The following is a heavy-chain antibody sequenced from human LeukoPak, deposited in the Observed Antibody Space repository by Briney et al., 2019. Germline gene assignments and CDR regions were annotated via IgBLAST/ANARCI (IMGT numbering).Heavy chain of an antibody. V-gene: IGHV4-59*01. CDR2: INYSGST. D-gene: IGHD4-17*01. CDR1: GGSMSSYY. Sequence: KPSETLSLTCTVPGGSMSSYYWSWIRQPPGEGLEWIGYINYSGSTTYNPSLRSRVTMSVDTSKNQFSLKLTSVTAADTAVYHCARGANYGDYGLDAFDVWGQGTMVTVSS. J-gene: IGHJ3*01. CDR3: ARGANYGDYGLDAFDV.